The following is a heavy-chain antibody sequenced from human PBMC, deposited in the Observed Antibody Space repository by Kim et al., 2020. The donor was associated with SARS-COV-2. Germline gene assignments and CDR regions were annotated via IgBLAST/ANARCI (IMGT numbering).Heavy chain of an antibody. CDR2: INHSGST. Sequence: SETLSLTCAVYGGSFSGYYWSWIRQPPGKGLEWIGEINHSGSTNYNPSLKSRVTISVDTSKNQFSLKLSSVTAADTAVYYCARSSSSSPFDYWGQGTLVTVSS. J-gene: IGHJ4*02. D-gene: IGHD6-6*01. V-gene: IGHV4-34*01. CDR1: GGSFSGYY. CDR3: ARSSSSSPFDY.